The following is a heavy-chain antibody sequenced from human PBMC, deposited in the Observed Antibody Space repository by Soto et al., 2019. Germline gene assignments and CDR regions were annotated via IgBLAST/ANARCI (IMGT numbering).Heavy chain of an antibody. CDR3: ARDYCGGDCYSIYYYYGMDV. D-gene: IGHD2-21*02. CDR1: GFTFSSYA. J-gene: IGHJ6*02. V-gene: IGHV3-30-3*01. Sequence: PGGSLRLSCAASGFTFSSYAMHWVRQAPGKGLEWVAVISYDGSNKYYADSVKGRFTISRDNSKNTLYLQMNSLRAEDTAVYYCARDYCGGDCYSIYYYYGMDVWGQGTTVTVSS. CDR2: ISYDGSNK.